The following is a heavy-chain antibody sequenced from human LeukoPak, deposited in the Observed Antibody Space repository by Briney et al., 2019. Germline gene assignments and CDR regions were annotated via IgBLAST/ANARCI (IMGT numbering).Heavy chain of an antibody. D-gene: IGHD3-10*01. CDR2: INHSGST. CDR1: GGSFSGYY. J-gene: IGHJ5*02. CDR3: ARLCMVRGAVFDP. V-gene: IGHV4-34*01. Sequence: SETLSLTCAVYGGSFSGYYWSWIRQPPGKGLEWIGEINHSGSTNYNPSLKSRVTISVYTSKNQFSLKLSSVTAADTAVYYCARLCMVRGAVFDPWGQGTLVTVSS.